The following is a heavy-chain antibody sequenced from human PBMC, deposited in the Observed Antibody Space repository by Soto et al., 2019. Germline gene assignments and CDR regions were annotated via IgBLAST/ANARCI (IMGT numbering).Heavy chain of an antibody. D-gene: IGHD6-19*01. Sequence: GGSLRLSCAASGFTFSSYGMHWVRQAPGKGLEWVAVISYDGGNKYYADSVKGRFTISRDNSKNTLYLQMNSLRAEDTAVYYCAKDVAVAGYYFDYWGQGTLVTVSS. CDR2: ISYDGGNK. J-gene: IGHJ4*02. CDR1: GFTFSSYG. CDR3: AKDVAVAGYYFDY. V-gene: IGHV3-30*18.